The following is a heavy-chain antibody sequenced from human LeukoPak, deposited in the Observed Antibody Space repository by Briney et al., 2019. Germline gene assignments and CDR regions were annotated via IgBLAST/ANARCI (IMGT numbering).Heavy chain of an antibody. D-gene: IGHD3-22*01. J-gene: IGHJ3*02. CDR1: GGSISSSNW. CDR2: IYHSGST. CDR3: ARVGDSGGFGAFDI. Sequence: SSETLSLTCAVSGGSISSSNWWSWVRQPPGKGLEWIGEIYHSGSTNYNPSLKSRVTISVDKSKNQFSLKLSSVTAADTAVYYCARVGDSGGFGAFDIWGQGTMVTVSS. V-gene: IGHV4-4*02.